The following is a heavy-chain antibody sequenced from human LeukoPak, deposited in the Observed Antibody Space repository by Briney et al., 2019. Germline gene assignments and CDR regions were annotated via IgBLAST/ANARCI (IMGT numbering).Heavy chain of an antibody. CDR1: GGSFSGYY. CDR2: INHSGST. J-gene: IGHJ4*02. V-gene: IGHV4-34*01. Sequence: SETLSLTCAVYGGSFSGYYWSWIRQPPGKGLEWIGEINHSGSTNYNPSLKSRVTISVDTSKNQFSLKLSSVTAADTAVYYCARGGLRDGYPFDYWGQGTLVTVSS. D-gene: IGHD5-24*01. CDR3: ARGGLRDGYPFDY.